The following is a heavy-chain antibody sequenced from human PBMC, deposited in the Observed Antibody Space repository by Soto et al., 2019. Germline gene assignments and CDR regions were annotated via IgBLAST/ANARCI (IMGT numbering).Heavy chain of an antibody. V-gene: IGHV3-73*01. CDR1: EFTFSGSS. CDR2: IRSKANSYAT. D-gene: IGHD3-3*01. CDR3: KGDFWSLVMDV. Sequence: PRGSPXLSCAASEFTFSGSSMHWVRQASGKGLEWVGRIRSKANSYATAYAASVKGRFTISRDDSKNTAYLQMNSLKTEDTAVYYCKGDFWSLVMDVWGKGTTVTVSS. J-gene: IGHJ6*03.